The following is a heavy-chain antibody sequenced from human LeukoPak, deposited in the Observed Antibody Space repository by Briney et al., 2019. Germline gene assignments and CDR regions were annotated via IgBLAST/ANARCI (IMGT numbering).Heavy chain of an antibody. CDR1: GGSISSSPYY. Sequence: KASETLSLTCTVSGGSISSSPYYWGWIRQPPRKGLEWIGNIYYSGSTYYKPSLKTRVTISVDTSKNQFSLKLTSVTAADTAVYYCARHASVDGNWPRPLDYWGQGSLVTVSS. V-gene: IGHV4-39*01. J-gene: IGHJ4*02. CDR3: ARHASVDGNWPRPLDY. D-gene: IGHD6-19*01. CDR2: IYYSGST.